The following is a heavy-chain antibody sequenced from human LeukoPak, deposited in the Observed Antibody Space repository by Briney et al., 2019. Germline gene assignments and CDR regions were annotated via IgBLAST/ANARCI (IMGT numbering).Heavy chain of an antibody. CDR3: ARESSGIAATDKIDF. V-gene: IGHV3-48*04. CDR2: ISSTSSVI. CDR1: GSTFSSHT. J-gene: IGHJ4*02. D-gene: IGHD6-13*01. Sequence: GGSLRLSCAASGSTFSSHTMNWVRQAPGKGLEWISHISSTSSVIYYADSVKGRFTISRDNAKNSLYLQMSSLRAEDTAVYYCARESSGIAATDKIDFWGQGTLVTVSS.